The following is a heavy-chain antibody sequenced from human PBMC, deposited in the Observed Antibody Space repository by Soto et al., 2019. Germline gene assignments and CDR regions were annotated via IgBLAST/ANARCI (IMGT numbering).Heavy chain of an antibody. CDR2: ISYDGSNK. V-gene: IGHV3-30-3*01. CDR1: GFTFSSYA. J-gene: IGHJ2*01. Sequence: QVQLVESGGGVVQPGRSLRLSCAASGFTFSSYAMHWVRQAPGKGLAWVAVISYDGSNKYYADSVKGRFTISRDNSKISLYLQMNSLRAEDTAVYYCARPLWRDDYNWGYFDLWGRGTLVTVSS. CDR3: ARPLWRDDYNWGYFDL. D-gene: IGHD4-4*01.